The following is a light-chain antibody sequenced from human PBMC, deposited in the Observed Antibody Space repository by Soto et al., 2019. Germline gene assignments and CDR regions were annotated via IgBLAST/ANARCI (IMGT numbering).Light chain of an antibody. Sequence: TPSPATLSVSPGEGATLSCRASQSIKNLLAWYQQRPGQSPRLLLYYASTRATGVPARFSGSGSGTEFTLAISSLQSEDFAVYYCQQYHNSPITFGQGTRLEIK. CDR3: QQYHNSPIT. CDR1: QSIKNL. J-gene: IGKJ5*01. V-gene: IGKV3-15*01. CDR2: YAS.